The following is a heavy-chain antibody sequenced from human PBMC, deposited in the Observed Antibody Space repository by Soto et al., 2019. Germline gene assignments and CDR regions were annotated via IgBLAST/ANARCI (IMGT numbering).Heavy chain of an antibody. V-gene: IGHV1-69*01. CDR3: ATTPNSSSFLDY. CDR2: ILPLFGTP. Sequence: QLQLVQAGAEVKKPGSSVKVSCRATRGTFSSYAFYWVRQAPGQGLEWMGGILPLFGTPNYAQQFQGRITITADESTSTAYMELSSLTSEDTAVYYCATTPNSSSFLDYWGQGTLVSVSS. D-gene: IGHD6-6*01. CDR1: RGTFSSYA. J-gene: IGHJ4*02.